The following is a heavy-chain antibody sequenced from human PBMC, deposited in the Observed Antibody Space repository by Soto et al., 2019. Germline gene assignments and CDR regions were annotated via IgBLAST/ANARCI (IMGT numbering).Heavy chain of an antibody. D-gene: IGHD3-22*01. J-gene: IGHJ6*02. V-gene: IGHV2-70*01. CDR2: IDWDDDK. Sequence: GITTLPVTLTCAIVEISLSAGGLCVSWSRQPPGKALEWLALIDWDDDKYYSTSLKTRLTISKDTSKNQVVLTMTNMDPVDTATYYCARTYYYDSSSYYNYYYYYGMDICGQGTTVTVSS. CDR3: ARTYYYDSSSYYNYYYYYGMDI. CDR1: EISLSAGGLC.